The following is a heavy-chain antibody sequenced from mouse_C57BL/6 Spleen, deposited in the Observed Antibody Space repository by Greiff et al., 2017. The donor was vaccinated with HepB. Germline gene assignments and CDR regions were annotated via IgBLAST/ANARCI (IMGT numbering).Heavy chain of an antibody. J-gene: IGHJ2*01. CDR3: ARYLYYGSSRFDY. CDR1: GYTFTSYW. V-gene: IGHV1-59*01. CDR2: IDPSDSYT. D-gene: IGHD1-1*01. Sequence: QVQLQQPGAELVRPGTSVKLSCKASGYTFTSYWMHWVKQRPGQGLEWIGVIDPSDSYTNYNQKFKGKATLTVDTSSSTAYMQLSSLTSEDSAVYYCARYLYYGSSRFDYWGQGTTLTVSS.